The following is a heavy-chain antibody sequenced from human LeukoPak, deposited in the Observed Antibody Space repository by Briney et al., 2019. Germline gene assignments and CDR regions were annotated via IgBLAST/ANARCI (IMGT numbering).Heavy chain of an antibody. V-gene: IGHV4-39*01. D-gene: IGHD3-3*01. CDR1: GGSISGYY. Sequence: PSETLSLTCTVSGGSISGYYWSWIRQPPGKGLEWIGSIYYSGSTYYNPSLKSRVTISVDTSKNQVSLKLSSVTAADTAVYYCARSGITIFGVVTSFDPWGQGTLVTVSS. CDR2: IYYSGST. J-gene: IGHJ5*02. CDR3: ARSGITIFGVVTSFDP.